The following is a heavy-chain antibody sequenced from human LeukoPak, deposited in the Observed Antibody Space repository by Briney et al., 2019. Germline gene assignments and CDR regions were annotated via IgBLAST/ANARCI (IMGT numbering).Heavy chain of an antibody. V-gene: IGHV3-9*01. CDR1: GFTFDDYA. CDR2: ISWNSGSI. Sequence: GGSLRLSCAASGFTFDDYAMHWVRQAPGKGLEWVSGISWNSGSIGYADSVKGRFTISRDNAKNSLYLQMNSLRSEDTAVYYCARKICRRGSSCPFDYWGQGTLVTVSS. CDR3: ARKICRRGSSCPFDY. D-gene: IGHD1-26*01. J-gene: IGHJ4*02.